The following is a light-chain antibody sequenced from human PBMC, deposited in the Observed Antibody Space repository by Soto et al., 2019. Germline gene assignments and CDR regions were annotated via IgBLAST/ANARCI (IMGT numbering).Light chain of an antibody. CDR1: QGFSNY. CDR2: AAS. Sequence: DIQMTQSPSSLSASVGDRVTITCRASQGFSNYLAWYQQKPGKVPKLLISAASTLQSGVPSRFSGSGSGTDFTLTISSLQPEDFATYYCQQSYSTPITFGQGTRLEIK. CDR3: QQSYSTPIT. V-gene: IGKV1-27*01. J-gene: IGKJ5*01.